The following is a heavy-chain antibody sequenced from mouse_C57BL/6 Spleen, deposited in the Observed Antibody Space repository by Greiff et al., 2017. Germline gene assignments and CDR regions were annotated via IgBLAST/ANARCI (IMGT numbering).Heavy chain of an antibody. J-gene: IGHJ3*01. Sequence: EVKLMESGPGLVKPSQSLSLTCSVTGYSITSGYYWNWIRQFPGNKLEWMGYISYDGSNNSNPSLKNRISITRDTSKNQFFLKLNSVTTEDTATYYCARADSGFAYWGQGTLVTVSA. CDR2: ISYDGSN. V-gene: IGHV3-6*01. CDR3: ARADSGFAY. D-gene: IGHD3-2*02. CDR1: GYSITSGYY.